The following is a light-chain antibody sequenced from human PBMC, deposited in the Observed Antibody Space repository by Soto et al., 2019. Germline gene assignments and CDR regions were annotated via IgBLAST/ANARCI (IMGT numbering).Light chain of an antibody. Sequence: DIQMTQSPSTLSASVGDRVTITCRASQSISRWLAWYQQKPGKAPKLLIYDASSLQSGVPSRFSGSGSGTEFTLTISRLQPDDFAAYYCQQYNTYSPGVTFGGGTKVEIK. CDR3: QQYNTYSPGVT. CDR1: QSISRW. J-gene: IGKJ4*01. CDR2: DAS. V-gene: IGKV1-5*01.